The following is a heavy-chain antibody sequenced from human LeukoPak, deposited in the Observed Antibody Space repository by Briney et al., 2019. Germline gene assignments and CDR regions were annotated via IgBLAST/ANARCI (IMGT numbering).Heavy chain of an antibody. Sequence: PGGSLRLSCAASGFTFSSYWMHWVRQAPGKGLVWVSRINSDGSSTSYADSVKGRFTISRDNAKNTLYLQMNSLRAEDTAVYYCARVGDYYDSSGYYWRAFDIWGQGTMVTVSS. CDR1: GFTFSSYW. J-gene: IGHJ3*02. CDR2: INSDGSST. CDR3: ARVGDYYDSSGYYWRAFDI. D-gene: IGHD3-22*01. V-gene: IGHV3-74*01.